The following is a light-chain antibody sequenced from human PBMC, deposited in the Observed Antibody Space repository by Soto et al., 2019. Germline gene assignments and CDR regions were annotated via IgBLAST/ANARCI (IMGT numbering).Light chain of an antibody. V-gene: IGKV1-33*01. J-gene: IGKJ5*01. CDR2: DAS. CDR1: LNINNY. CDR3: QQANSFPPT. Sequence: DIQMTQSPSSLSASVGDRVTITCQASLNINNYLNWYQQKPGRAPKLLIYDASNLEAGVPSRFSGSGSGTDFTLTISSLQPEDFATYYCQQANSFPPTFGQGTRLEIK.